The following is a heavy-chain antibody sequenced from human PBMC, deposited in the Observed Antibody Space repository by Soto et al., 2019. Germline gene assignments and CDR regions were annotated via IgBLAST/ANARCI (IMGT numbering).Heavy chain of an antibody. D-gene: IGHD4-4*01. CDR3: ARGVERATAFGY. V-gene: IGHV1-69*06. CDR1: GGTFSSYA. Sequence: QVQLVQSGAEVKKPGSSVKVSCKASGGTFSSYAISWVRQAPGQGLEWMGGIIPIFGTANYAQKVQGRVTITADKSPSTADMELSSLRSEETAVYYCARGVERATAFGYWGQGTLVTVSS. J-gene: IGHJ4*02. CDR2: IIPIFGTA.